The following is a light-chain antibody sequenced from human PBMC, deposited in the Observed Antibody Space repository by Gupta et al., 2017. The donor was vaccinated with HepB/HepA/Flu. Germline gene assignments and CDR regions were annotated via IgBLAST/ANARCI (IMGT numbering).Light chain of an antibody. J-gene: IGKJ4*01. Sequence: DIQMTQSPSSLSASVGDRVTITCRASHDINGNLHWYQQQPGQAPKVLIFGSSNWQSGVPSRFSGSGCGTYFTLTISRRQPEDSAAYYCHQNDSCLPITFGGGTKVEIK. CDR1: HDINGN. CDR3: HQNDSCLPIT. V-gene: IGKV1-39*01. CDR2: GSS.